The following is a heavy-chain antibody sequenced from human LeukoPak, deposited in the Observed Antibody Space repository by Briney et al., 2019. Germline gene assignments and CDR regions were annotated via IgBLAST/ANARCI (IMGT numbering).Heavy chain of an antibody. CDR3: ARHITGTTLDY. Sequence: SQTLSLTCTVSGGSISSGGYYWSWIRQHPGKGLEWIGYISYSGGTYYNPSLKSRVTISVDTSKNQFSLQLSSVTAADTAVYYCARHITGTTLDYWGQGTLVTVSS. J-gene: IGHJ4*02. CDR1: GGSISSGGYY. V-gene: IGHV4-31*03. CDR2: ISYSGGT. D-gene: IGHD1-7*01.